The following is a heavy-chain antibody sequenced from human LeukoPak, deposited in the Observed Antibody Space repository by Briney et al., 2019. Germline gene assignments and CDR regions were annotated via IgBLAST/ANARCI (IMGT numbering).Heavy chain of an antibody. CDR2: ISSSGNSI. J-gene: IGHJ4*02. V-gene: IGHV3-48*03. D-gene: IGHD3-22*01. CDR1: GFTFSRYE. CDR3: VLEYYDSSGYSLSSYY. Sequence: GGSLRLSCAASGFTFSRYEMNWVRQAPGKGLEWLSYISSSGNSIYYADSVKGRFTISRDNSKNTLYLQMNSLRAEDTAVYYCVLEYYDSSGYSLSSYYWGQGTLVTVSS.